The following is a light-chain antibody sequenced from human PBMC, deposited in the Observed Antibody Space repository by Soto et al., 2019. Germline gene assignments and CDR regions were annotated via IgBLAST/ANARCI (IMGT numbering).Light chain of an antibody. V-gene: IGLV2-14*03. CDR3: SSYTSSSTLVV. CDR2: DVN. J-gene: IGLJ2*01. Sequence: QSVLTQPASVSGSPGQSITISCTGTSSDVGGYNYVSWYQRHPGKAPKLMIYDVNSRPSGVSNRFSGSKSGNTASLTISGLQTEDEADYYCSSYTSSSTLVVFGGGTKLTVL. CDR1: SSDVGGYNY.